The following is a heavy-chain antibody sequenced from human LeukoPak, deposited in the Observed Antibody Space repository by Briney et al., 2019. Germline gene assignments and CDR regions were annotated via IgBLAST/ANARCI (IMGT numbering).Heavy chain of an antibody. CDR2: IWYDGSNK. V-gene: IGHV3-33*03. Sequence: PGGSLRLSCAASGFTFSSYGMNWVRQAPGKGLEWVAVIWYDGSNKYYADSVKGRFTISRDNAKNSLYLQMDSLRTEDTALYYCVKSGGYATAIRYFDLWGRGTLVTVSS. CDR3: VKSGGYATAIRYFDL. CDR1: GFTFSSYG. J-gene: IGHJ2*01. D-gene: IGHD2-21*02.